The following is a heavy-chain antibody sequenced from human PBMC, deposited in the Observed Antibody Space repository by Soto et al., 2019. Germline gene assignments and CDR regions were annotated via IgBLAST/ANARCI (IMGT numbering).Heavy chain of an antibody. CDR2: ISSSSSYI. Sequence: AGGSLRLSCAASGFTFSSYSMNWVRQAPGKGLEWVSSISSSSSYIYYADSVKGRFTISRDNAKNSLYLQMNSLRAEDTAVYYCARALPADNDYWGQGTLVTVSS. CDR3: ARALPADNDY. D-gene: IGHD2-2*01. CDR1: GFTFSSYS. V-gene: IGHV3-21*01. J-gene: IGHJ4*02.